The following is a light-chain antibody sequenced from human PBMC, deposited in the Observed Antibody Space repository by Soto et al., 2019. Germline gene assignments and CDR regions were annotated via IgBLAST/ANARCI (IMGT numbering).Light chain of an antibody. CDR1: QSVSSY. CDR2: DAS. CDR3: QQRSNWPLT. J-gene: IGKJ5*01. V-gene: IGKV3-11*01. Sequence: EIVLTQSPATLSLSPGERATLFCRASQSVSSYFAWYQQKPGQAPNLLIYDASNRATGIPARFSGSGSGTDVTHTISSLEPEEFAVYYSQQRSNWPLTFGQGTRLEIK.